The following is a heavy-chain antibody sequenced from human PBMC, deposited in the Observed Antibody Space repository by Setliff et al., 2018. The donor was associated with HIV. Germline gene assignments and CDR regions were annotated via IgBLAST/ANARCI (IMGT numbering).Heavy chain of an antibody. CDR3: ARGRFDYVWGSSRDYYYYYMDV. CDR2: IVVGSGGT. CDR1: GFTFISSA. Sequence: ASVKVSCKASGFTFISSAMQWVRQARGRRLEWIGWIVVGSGGTDYAASVKGRFTISRDNSKNMLYLQVNSLRAEDTAVYYCARGRFDYVWGSSRDYYYYYMDVWGKGTTVTVSS. V-gene: IGHV1-58*02. D-gene: IGHD3-16*02. J-gene: IGHJ6*03.